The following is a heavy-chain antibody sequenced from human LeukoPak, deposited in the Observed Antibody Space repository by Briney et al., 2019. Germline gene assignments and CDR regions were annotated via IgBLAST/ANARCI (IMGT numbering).Heavy chain of an antibody. J-gene: IGHJ4*02. D-gene: IGHD3-10*01. CDR3: ARSRITMVRGVIIEGPFDY. CDR1: GFTFSSYE. CDR2: ISSSGSTI. Sequence: PGGSLRLSCAASGFTFSSYEMNWVRQAPGKGLEWVSYISSSGSTIYYADSVKGRFTISRDNAKNSLYLQMNSLRAEDTAVYYCARSRITMVRGVIIEGPFDYWGQGTLVTVSS. V-gene: IGHV3-48*03.